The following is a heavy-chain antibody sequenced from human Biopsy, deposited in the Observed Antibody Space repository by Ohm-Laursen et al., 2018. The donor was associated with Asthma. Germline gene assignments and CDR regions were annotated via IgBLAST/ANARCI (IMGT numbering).Heavy chain of an antibody. J-gene: IGHJ6*02. Sequence: SLRLSCAASGFSFRDYYMSWIRQAPGKGLEWISYISSGGRTIYYADSVKGRFTISRDNAQNLLYLQTSSLRTEDTAVYYCARDNHDYYYYGMDLWGQGTSVTVSS. CDR3: ARDNHDYYYYGMDL. D-gene: IGHD1-14*01. V-gene: IGHV3-11*01. CDR2: ISSGGRTI. CDR1: GFSFRDYY.